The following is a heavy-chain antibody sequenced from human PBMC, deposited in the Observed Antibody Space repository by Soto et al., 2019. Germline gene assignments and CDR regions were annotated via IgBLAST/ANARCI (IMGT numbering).Heavy chain of an antibody. V-gene: IGHV3-21*01. CDR2: ISSSSSYI. J-gene: IGHJ4*02. D-gene: IGHD3-22*01. Sequence: GGSLRLSCAASGFTFSSYSMNWVRQAPGKGLEWVSSISSSSSYIYYADSVKGRFTISRDNAKNSLYLQMNSLRAEDTAVYYCARDTLYYYDSSGYYRYWGQGTLVTVSS. CDR1: GFTFSSYS. CDR3: ARDTLYYYDSSGYYRY.